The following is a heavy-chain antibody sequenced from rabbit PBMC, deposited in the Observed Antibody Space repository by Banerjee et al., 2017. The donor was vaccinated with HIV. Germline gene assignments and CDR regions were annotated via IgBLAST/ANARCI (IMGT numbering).Heavy chain of an antibody. V-gene: IGHV1S7*01. CDR3: ARDLPDVIGWNFGW. Sequence: HLKESGGGLVQPGGSLKLACTASGFTLSRYYMNWVRQAPGKGLEWIGYIDPVFGITYYATWVTGRFSISRENAQNTVFLQMTSLTAADTATYFCARDLPDVIGWNFGWWGPGTLVTVS. CDR1: GFTLSRYY. J-gene: IGHJ4*01. D-gene: IGHD1-1*01. CDR2: IDPVFGIT.